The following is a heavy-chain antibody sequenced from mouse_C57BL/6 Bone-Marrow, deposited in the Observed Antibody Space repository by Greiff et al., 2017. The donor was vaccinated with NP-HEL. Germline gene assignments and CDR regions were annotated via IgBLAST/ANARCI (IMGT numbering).Heavy chain of an antibody. CDR2: IDPENGDT. Sequence: DVQLQESGAELVRPGASVKLSCTASGFNIKDDYMHWVKQRPEQGLEWIGWIDPENGDTEYASKFQGKATITADTSSNTAYLQLSSLTSEDTAVYYCTTRGLRRYWYFDVWGTGTTVTVSS. J-gene: IGHJ1*03. D-gene: IGHD2-4*01. V-gene: IGHV14-4*01. CDR3: TTRGLRRYWYFDV. CDR1: GFNIKDDY.